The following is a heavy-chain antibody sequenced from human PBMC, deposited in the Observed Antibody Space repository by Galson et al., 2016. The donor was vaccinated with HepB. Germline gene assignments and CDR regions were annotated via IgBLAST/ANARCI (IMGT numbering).Heavy chain of an antibody. D-gene: IGHD3-22*01. Sequence: SLRLSCAASGFTFSSYAMHWVRQAPGKGLEWVANINQDGSEKYYVDSVKGRVTISRDNAKNALYLQMNSLGAEDTGVYYCARDMSRRENSGYPAFDIWGQGTMVTVSS. CDR3: ARDMSRRENSGYPAFDI. V-gene: IGHV3-7*03. J-gene: IGHJ3*02. CDR1: GFTFSSYA. CDR2: INQDGSEK.